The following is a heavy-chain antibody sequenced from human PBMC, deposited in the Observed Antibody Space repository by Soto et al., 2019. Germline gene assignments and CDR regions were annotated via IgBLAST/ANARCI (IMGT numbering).Heavy chain of an antibody. CDR3: ARIQAHYDSSGYYSAHFDY. CDR1: GGSISSYY. CDR2: IYYSGST. Sequence: SSETLSLTCTVSGGSISSYYWSWIRQPPGKGLEWIGYIYYSGSTNYNPSLKSRVTISVDTSKNQFSLKLSSVTAADTAVYYCARIQAHYDSSGYYSAHFDYWGQGTLVTVS. D-gene: IGHD3-22*01. J-gene: IGHJ4*02. V-gene: IGHV4-59*01.